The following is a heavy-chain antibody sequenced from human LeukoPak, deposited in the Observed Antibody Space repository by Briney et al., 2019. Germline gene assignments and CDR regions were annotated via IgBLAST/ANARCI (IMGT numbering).Heavy chain of an antibody. D-gene: IGHD3-10*01. V-gene: IGHV1-18*01. J-gene: IGHJ4*02. CDR1: GYTFTNYA. Sequence: ASVKVSCKASGYTFTNYAFTWVRQAPGQGLEWMGWISAYNGDTNYAQILQGRVTLTADTSTNTAYMELRSLRSDDTAVYYCIKGFEYWGQGALVTVSS. CDR2: ISAYNGDT. CDR3: IKGFEY.